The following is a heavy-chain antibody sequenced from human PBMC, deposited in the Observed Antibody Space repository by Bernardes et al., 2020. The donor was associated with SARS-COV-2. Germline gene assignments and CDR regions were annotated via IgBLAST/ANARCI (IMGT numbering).Heavy chain of an antibody. J-gene: IGHJ6*02. CDR1: EFILSDYG. V-gene: IGHV3-30*03. CDR3: ARVLGGKQLLGYAMDV. D-gene: IGHD5-18*01. Sequence: SLRLSCAASEFILSDYGIHWVRQAPGKGLEWVAVISYSAIYKLYADSVKGRFTISRDNSKNTVSLQMNSLRPEDTAVYYCARVLGGKQLLGYAMDVWGQGTTVTVSS. CDR2: ISYSAIYK.